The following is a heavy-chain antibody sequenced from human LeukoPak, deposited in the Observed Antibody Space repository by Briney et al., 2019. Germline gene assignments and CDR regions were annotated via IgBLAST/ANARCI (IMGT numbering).Heavy chain of an antibody. V-gene: IGHV3-7*01. D-gene: IGHD5-24*01. Sequence: GLCQRLFCAASGFTFSSYWMSWVRLAPGKGLEWVANIKGDGSEKWYADSVKGRFTISRDNAQNSVHLQMNSLRAEDTAVYHCARDEYRSRWLHPWGEG. CDR2: IKGDGSEK. CDR1: GFTFSSYW. CDR3: ARDEYRSRWLHP. J-gene: IGHJ5*02.